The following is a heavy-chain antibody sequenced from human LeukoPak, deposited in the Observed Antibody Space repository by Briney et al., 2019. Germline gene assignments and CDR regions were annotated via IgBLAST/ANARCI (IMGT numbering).Heavy chain of an antibody. J-gene: IGHJ4*02. Sequence: PSETLSLTCTVSGVSTSSSNSYWGWIRQPPGKGLEWIGSIYYSGNTYYNASLKSQVSISIDTSKNQFSLRLTSMTAADTAVYYCARQTGSGLFILPGGQGTLVTVSS. V-gene: IGHV4-39*01. CDR2: IYYSGNT. CDR1: GVSTSSSNSY. CDR3: ARQTGSGLFILP. D-gene: IGHD3/OR15-3a*01.